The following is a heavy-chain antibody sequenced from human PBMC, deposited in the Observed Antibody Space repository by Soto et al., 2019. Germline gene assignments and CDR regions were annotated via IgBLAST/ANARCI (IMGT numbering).Heavy chain of an antibody. V-gene: IGHV3-23*01. CDR2: ISGSGGST. Sequence: EVQLLESGGGLVQPGGSLRLSCAASGFTFSSYAMSWVRQAPGKGLEWVSAISGSGGSTYYSDSVKGRFTISRDNSKNAVYLQMNSLRAEDTAVYYCAKEGYNPDAFDIWGQGTMVTVSS. CDR3: AKEGYNPDAFDI. J-gene: IGHJ3*02. CDR1: GFTFSSYA. D-gene: IGHD1-1*01.